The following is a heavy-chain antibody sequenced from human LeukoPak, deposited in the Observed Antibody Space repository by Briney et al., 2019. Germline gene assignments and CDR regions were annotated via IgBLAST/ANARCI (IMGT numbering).Heavy chain of an antibody. Sequence: GASVKDSCKASGYTFTTYGISWVRQAPGQGLEWMGWISTYNGNTHYAQKFQGRVTMTTDTSTSTAYMELRSLRSDDTAVYYCARDPTEDFWSGFYSYFDFWGQGTLVTVSS. CDR3: ARDPTEDFWSGFYSYFDF. D-gene: IGHD3-3*01. V-gene: IGHV1-18*01. CDR2: ISTYNGNT. CDR1: GYTFTTYG. J-gene: IGHJ4*02.